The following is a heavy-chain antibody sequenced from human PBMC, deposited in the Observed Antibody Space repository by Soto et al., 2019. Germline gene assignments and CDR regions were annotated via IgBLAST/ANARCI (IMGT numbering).Heavy chain of an antibody. V-gene: IGHV4-34*01. D-gene: IGHD6-13*01. Sequence: SETLSLTGAVYVGSFSGYYWSWIRQPPGKGLEWIGEINHSGSTNYNPSLKSRVTISVDTSKNQFSLKLSSVTAADTAVYYCASGVAAPSLGMDVWGQGTTVTVSS. CDR3: ASGVAAPSLGMDV. CDR1: VGSFSGYY. CDR2: INHSGST. J-gene: IGHJ6*02.